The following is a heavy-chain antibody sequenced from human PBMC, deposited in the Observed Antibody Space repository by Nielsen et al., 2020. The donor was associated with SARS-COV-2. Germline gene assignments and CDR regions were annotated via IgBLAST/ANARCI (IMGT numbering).Heavy chain of an antibody. D-gene: IGHD2/OR15-2a*01. CDR3: ARDLWLIAYYYYGMDV. CDR2: ISSSSSYI. V-gene: IGHV3-21*01. CDR1: GFTFSSHS. J-gene: IGHJ6*02. Sequence: GESLKISCAASGFTFSSHSMNWVRQAPGKGLEWVSSISSSSSYIYYADSVKGRFTISRDNAKNSLYLQMNSLRAEDTAVYYCARDLWLIAYYYYGMDVWGQGTTVTVSS.